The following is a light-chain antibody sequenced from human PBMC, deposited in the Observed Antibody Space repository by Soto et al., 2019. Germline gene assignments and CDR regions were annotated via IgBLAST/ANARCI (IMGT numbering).Light chain of an antibody. CDR3: SSFTSCATLV. V-gene: IGLV2-14*01. Sequence: QSALTQPASVSGSPGQSITISCTGTSSDVGGYNYVSWYQQHPGKAPKLIISEVSNRPSGISNRFSGSKSGNTASLTLSGLQAEDEADYYCSSFTSCATLVFGGGTKLPVL. J-gene: IGLJ2*01. CDR1: SSDVGGYNY. CDR2: EVS.